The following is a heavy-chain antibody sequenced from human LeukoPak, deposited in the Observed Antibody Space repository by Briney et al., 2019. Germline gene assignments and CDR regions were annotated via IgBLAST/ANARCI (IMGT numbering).Heavy chain of an antibody. CDR3: ARVCDSPRDNYGMDV. CDR1: GFTFSTYS. CDR2: ISSSSNYM. J-gene: IGHJ6*02. D-gene: IGHD2-21*01. Sequence: GGSLRLSCAASGFTFSTYSMNWVRQAPGKGLEWVSSISSSSNYMYYAESVKGRFTISRDNAKNSLYLQMNSLRAEDTAVYYCARVCDSPRDNYGMDVWGQGTTVTVSS. V-gene: IGHV3-21*04.